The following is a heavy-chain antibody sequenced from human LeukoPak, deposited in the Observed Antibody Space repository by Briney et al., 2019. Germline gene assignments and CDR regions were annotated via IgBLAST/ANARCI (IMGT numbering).Heavy chain of an antibody. V-gene: IGHV1-69*04. CDR3: ASGTKNKDIVVVPAAMRVYYYYGMDV. J-gene: IGHJ6*04. CDR1: GGTFSSYA. Sequence: SVKVSCKASGGTFSSYAISWVRQAPGQGLEWMGRIIPIFGIANYAQKFQGRVTITADKSTSTAYMELSSLRSEDTAVYYCASGTKNKDIVVVPAAMRVYYYYGMDVWGKGTTVTVSS. D-gene: IGHD2-2*01. CDR2: IIPIFGIA.